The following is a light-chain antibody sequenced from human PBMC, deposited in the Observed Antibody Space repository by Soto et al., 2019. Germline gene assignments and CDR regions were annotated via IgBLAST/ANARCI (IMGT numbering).Light chain of an antibody. CDR1: QSISSLY. V-gene: IGKV3-20*01. CDR2: GAS. CDR3: QQYGSSPFT. J-gene: IGKJ3*01. Sequence: DIVLTQSPGTLSLSPGERATLSCRASQSISSLYLAWYQQKPGQAPRLLIYGASSRATGIPDRLSGSGSGTDFTLTISRLEPEDFALYYCQQYGSSPFTFGPGTKVDIK.